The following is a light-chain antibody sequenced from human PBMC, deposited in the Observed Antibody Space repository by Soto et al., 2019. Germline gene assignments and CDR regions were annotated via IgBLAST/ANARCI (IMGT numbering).Light chain of an antibody. V-gene: IGKV1-27*01. CDR1: QGIRHY. J-gene: IGKJ4*01. CDR3: QKYNSGPPVT. Sequence: DVQMTQSPSSLSASVGDRVTITCRASQGIRHYLAWYQQKPGKVPKLLIYAASTLHSGVPSRFSGSGSGKDFTLTISSQQPEDVATYYCQKYNSGPPVTFGAGTKVQIK. CDR2: AAS.